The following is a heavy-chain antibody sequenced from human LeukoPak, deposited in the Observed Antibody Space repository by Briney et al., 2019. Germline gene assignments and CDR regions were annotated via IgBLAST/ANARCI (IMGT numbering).Heavy chain of an antibody. CDR1: GGSISSTNW. D-gene: IGHD1-26*01. J-gene: IGHJ3*02. V-gene: IGHV4-4*02. Sequence: WETLSLTCAVSGGSISSTNWWTWVCQPPGKGLEWIGEIYHSGSTNYNPSLKSRVTISVDKSKNQFSLRLSSVTAADTAVYYCARGGSFYTFDIWGQGTMVTVSS. CDR2: IYHSGST. CDR3: ARGGSFYTFDI.